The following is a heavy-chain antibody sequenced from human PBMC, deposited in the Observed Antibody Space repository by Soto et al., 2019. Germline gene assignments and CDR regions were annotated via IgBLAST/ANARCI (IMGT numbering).Heavy chain of an antibody. J-gene: IGHJ4*02. Sequence: QVQLVQSGAEVKKPGASGKVSCKASGYTFTSYGISWVRQAPGQGLEWMGWSSTNNGNTKYAQKIQGRVTMTTDTSTSTAYMDLRSLRSDDTAVYYCVRDWKEGVGSAFYYWGQGTLVAVSS. D-gene: IGHD1-26*01. CDR1: GYTFTSYG. CDR3: VRDWKEGVGSAFYY. V-gene: IGHV1-18*01. CDR2: SSTNNGNT.